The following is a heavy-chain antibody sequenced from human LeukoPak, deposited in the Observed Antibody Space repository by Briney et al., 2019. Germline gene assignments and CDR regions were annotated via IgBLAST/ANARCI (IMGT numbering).Heavy chain of an antibody. J-gene: IGHJ3*02. D-gene: IGHD5-12*01. CDR2: IYYSGST. CDR1: GGSISSYY. Sequence: SETLSLTCTVSGGSISSYYWSWIRQPPWKGLEWIGYIYYSGSTNCNPSLKSRVTISVDTSKNQFSLKLSSVTAADTAVYYCARDNSGWDAFDIWGQGTMVTVSS. CDR3: ARDNSGWDAFDI. V-gene: IGHV4-59*01.